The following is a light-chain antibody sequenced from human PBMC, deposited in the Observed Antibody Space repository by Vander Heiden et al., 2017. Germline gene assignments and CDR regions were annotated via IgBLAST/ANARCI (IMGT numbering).Light chain of an antibody. CDR1: SSNIGSNA. CDR2: SNN. Sequence: SVLTQPPSASATPGQRVTISGSGSSSNIGSNAVSWYQQLPGMAPKFLIFSNNQRPSGAPDRFSGSKSGTSASLAISGLQSEDEADYYCAAWDDSLKAWVFGGGTKLTVL. V-gene: IGLV1-44*01. J-gene: IGLJ3*02. CDR3: AAWDDSLKAWV.